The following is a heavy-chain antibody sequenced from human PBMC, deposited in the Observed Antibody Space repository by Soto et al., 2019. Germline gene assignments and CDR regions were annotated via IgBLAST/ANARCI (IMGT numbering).Heavy chain of an antibody. D-gene: IGHD6-19*01. V-gene: IGHV3-23*01. Sequence: GGSLRLSCAASGFTFSSCAMSWVRQVPGKGLEWASSVSGGGGSTFYSDSVKGRFTISRDNSKNTLYLQMNSLRAEDTAVYYCAKAPGIAVAGIDYWGQGTLVTVSS. CDR3: AKAPGIAVAGIDY. CDR2: VSGGGGST. J-gene: IGHJ4*02. CDR1: GFTFSSCA.